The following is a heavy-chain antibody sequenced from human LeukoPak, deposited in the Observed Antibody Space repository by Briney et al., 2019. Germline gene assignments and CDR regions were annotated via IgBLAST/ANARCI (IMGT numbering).Heavy chain of an antibody. V-gene: IGHV1-18*01. CDR3: ARDVSGGASTGHFY. CDR1: GYRFYSYG. CDR2: IRGYSGDT. Sequence: GASVKVSFKASGYRFYSYGISWVRQAPAQGLEWMGWIRGYSGDTKNAHKLDGRVTLTTDTSTSTTYMELKSLTSNDTDVYFCARDVSGGASTGHFYWGQGTLLTDSS. D-gene: IGHD1-26*01. J-gene: IGHJ4*02.